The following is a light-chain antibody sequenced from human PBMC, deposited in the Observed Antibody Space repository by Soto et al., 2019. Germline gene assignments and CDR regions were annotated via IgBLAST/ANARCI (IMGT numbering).Light chain of an antibody. J-gene: IGLJ3*02. CDR3: TSYTSSSTWV. V-gene: IGLV2-14*01. CDR1: SSDVGGYNY. Sequence: QSALTQPASVSGSPGQSITISCTGTSSDVGGYNYVSWYQQHPGKASKLMIYDVSNRPSGVSIRFSGSKSGNTASLTISGLQAEDEADYYCTSYTSSSTWVFGGGTKLTVL. CDR2: DVS.